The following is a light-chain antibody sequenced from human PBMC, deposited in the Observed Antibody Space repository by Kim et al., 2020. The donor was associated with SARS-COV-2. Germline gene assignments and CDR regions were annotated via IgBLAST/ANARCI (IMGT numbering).Light chain of an antibody. J-gene: IGKJ4*01. V-gene: IGKV4-1*01. CDR1: QSCLYSSNNKNY. CDR2: WAS. CDR3: QQYYSTVT. Sequence: RATINCKTSQSCLYSSNNKNYLAWYQQKPGQPPMLLIYWASTRESGVPYRFSGSGSGTDLTRTISSLQAEDVAVYYCQQYYSTVTFGGGTKVDIK.